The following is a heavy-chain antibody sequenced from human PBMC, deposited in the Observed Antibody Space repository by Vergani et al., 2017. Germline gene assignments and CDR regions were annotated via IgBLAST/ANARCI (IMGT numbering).Heavy chain of an antibody. J-gene: IGHJ4*02. CDR3: AEERAFFSGGAFDY. V-gene: IGHV3-23*01. CDR1: GFTFSSYA. D-gene: IGHD3-16*01. CDR2: ISGSGGTT. Sequence: EVQLLESGGGLVQPGGSLRLSCAASGFTFSSYAMTWVRQAPGKGLEGVSAISGSGGTTYYADSVKGRFTISRDNSKDTLFLHMNSLRAEDTAVYYCAEERAFFSGGAFDYWGQGTLVTGSS.